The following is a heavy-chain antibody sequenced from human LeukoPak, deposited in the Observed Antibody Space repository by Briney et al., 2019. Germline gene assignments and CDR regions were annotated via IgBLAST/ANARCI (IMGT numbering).Heavy chain of an antibody. V-gene: IGHV4-59*08. CDR1: GGSISSYY. CDR2: IYDRGST. Sequence: SETLSLTCTVSGGSISSYYWNWIRQPPGKGLKWIGYIYDRGSTNYNPSLKSRVTISVDTSKNQISLKLSSVTAADTAVYYCARHATLVVGATTGFDPWGQGTLVTVSS. J-gene: IGHJ5*02. CDR3: ARHATLVVGATTGFDP. D-gene: IGHD1-26*01.